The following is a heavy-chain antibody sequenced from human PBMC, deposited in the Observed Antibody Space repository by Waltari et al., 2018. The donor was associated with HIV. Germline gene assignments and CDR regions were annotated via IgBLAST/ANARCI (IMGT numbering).Heavy chain of an antibody. D-gene: IGHD3-22*01. CDR3: ARKWYESSNYWGF. J-gene: IGHJ4*01. V-gene: IGHV1-18*01. CDR1: GYTFPNYD. CDR2: ITPYKGNT. Sequence: QVQLVQSGAEVKKPGASVNVACKASGYTFPNYDRSWLRQAPAHGLEWMGWLRQAPGQGLEWMEWITPYKGNTNYAQKAQGRVTMTTDTATSTAYMELRSLRSDDTAVYYCARKWYESSNYWGFWGHGTLVTVSS.